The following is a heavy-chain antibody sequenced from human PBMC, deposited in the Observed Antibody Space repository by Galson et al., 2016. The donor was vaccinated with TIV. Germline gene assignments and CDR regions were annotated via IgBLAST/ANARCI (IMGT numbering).Heavy chain of an antibody. D-gene: IGHD3-10*01. J-gene: IGHJ3*02. CDR2: IYPSDSDT. V-gene: IGHV5-51*01. Sequence: QSGAEVKKPGESLRISCKASGYTFTNYWIGWVRQMPGNALEWMGIIYPSDSDTRYSPSFQGQVTISADKYNTTAYLQWSSLKASDTAIYYCARSGSGNYNDAFDIWGQGTMVTVAS. CDR1: GYTFTNYW. CDR3: ARSGSGNYNDAFDI.